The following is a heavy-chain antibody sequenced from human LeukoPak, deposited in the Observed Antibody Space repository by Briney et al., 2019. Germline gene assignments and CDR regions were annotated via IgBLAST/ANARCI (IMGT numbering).Heavy chain of an antibody. V-gene: IGHV3-48*01. CDR3: VRQFAS. Sequence: GGSLGLSCAASGFTFSDHIMNWVRQLPGKRLEWVAYVSGSGSTVYYADSVKGRFTISRDNGKSSLYLQMNSLRVEDTTLYYCVRQFASWGQGTLVTVSS. J-gene: IGHJ4*02. CDR1: GFTFSDHI. CDR2: VSGSGSTV.